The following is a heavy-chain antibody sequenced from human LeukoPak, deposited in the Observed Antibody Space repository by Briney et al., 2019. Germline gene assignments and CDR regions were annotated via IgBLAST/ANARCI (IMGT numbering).Heavy chain of an antibody. D-gene: IGHD2-2*02. J-gene: IGHJ5*02. CDR1: GYTFTGYY. Sequence: ASVKVSCKASGYTFTGYYMHWVRQAPGQGLEWMGWINPNSGGTNYAQKFQGRVTMTRDTSISTAYMELSRLRSDDTAVYYCARDHNSLVVVPAAIFDPWGQGTLVTVSS. CDR2: INPNSGGT. V-gene: IGHV1-2*02. CDR3: ARDHNSLVVVPAAIFDP.